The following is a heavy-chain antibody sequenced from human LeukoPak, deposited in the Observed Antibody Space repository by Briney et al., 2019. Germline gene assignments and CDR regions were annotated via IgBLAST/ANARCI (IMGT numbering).Heavy chain of an antibody. J-gene: IGHJ4*02. CDR2: IYWDDDK. CDR1: GFSISTRGVG. V-gene: IGHV2-5*02. D-gene: IGHD3-16*01. CDR3: AHSGGKFDY. Sequence: SGPTLVKPTQTLTLTCTFSGFSISTRGVGVGWIRQPPGKALEWLALIYWDDDKRYSPSLKSRLTLTKDASKNQVVLTMTNMDPVDTATYYCAHSGGKFDYWGQGTLVTVSS.